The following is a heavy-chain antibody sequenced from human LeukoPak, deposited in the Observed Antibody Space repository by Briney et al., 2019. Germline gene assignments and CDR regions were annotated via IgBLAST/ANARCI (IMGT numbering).Heavy chain of an antibody. CDR2: ISKSGTYI. Sequence: PGGSLRLSCAASGFTFRDYTMNWVRKVPGKGLEWVSAISKSGTYIKYADSVKGRFTVSRDNAKNSLFLQMNSLRVEDTAVYFCAREVLIVVEPAANTIDYWGQGTRVTVSS. V-gene: IGHV3-21*01. CDR1: GFTFRDYT. J-gene: IGHJ4*02. CDR3: AREVLIVVEPAANTIDY. D-gene: IGHD2-2*01.